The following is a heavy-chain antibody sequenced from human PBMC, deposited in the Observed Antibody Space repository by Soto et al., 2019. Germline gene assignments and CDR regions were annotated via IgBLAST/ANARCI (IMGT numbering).Heavy chain of an antibody. V-gene: IGHV4-4*09. CDR3: ARQIGDDPFDI. CDR1: GGSISTYY. D-gene: IGHD3-3*01. J-gene: IGHJ3*02. Sequence: SETLSLTCTVSGGSISTYYWNWIRQSPGKGLEWIGYIYRTGSTHYNPSLNSRAAISLGTSRNQFSLQLNSVTAADTAVYFCARQIGDDPFDIWGQGTMATVSS. CDR2: IYRTGST.